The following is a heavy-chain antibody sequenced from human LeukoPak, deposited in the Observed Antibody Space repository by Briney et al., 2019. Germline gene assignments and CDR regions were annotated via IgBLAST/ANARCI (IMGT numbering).Heavy chain of an antibody. CDR1: GFTFSSYS. CDR3: AREHRDAFDI. D-gene: IGHD2-21*01. Sequence: GGSLRLSCAASGFTFSSYSMNWVRQAPGKGLEWVSSISSSSGYIYYADSVKGRFTISRDNAKNSLYLKMNSLRAEDTAVYYCAREHRDAFDIWGQGTMVTVSS. CDR2: ISSSSGYI. J-gene: IGHJ3*02. V-gene: IGHV3-21*01.